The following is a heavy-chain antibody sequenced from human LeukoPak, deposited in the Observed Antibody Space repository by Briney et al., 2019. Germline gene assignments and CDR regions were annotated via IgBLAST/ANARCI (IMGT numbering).Heavy chain of an antibody. CDR2: ISSSSSYI. CDR3: AKDIVVVTSGANAFDI. Sequence: GGSLRLSCAASGFTFSSYSMNWVRQAPGKGLEWVSSISSSSSYIYYADSVKGRFTISRDNSKITLYLQMNSLRAEDTAVYYCAKDIVVVTSGANAFDIWGQGTMVTVSS. V-gene: IGHV3-21*04. D-gene: IGHD2-21*02. J-gene: IGHJ3*02. CDR1: GFTFSSYS.